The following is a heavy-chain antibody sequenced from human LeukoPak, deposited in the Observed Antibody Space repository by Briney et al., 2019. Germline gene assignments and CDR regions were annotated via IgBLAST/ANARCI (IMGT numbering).Heavy chain of an antibody. Sequence: GASVKVSCKASGYTFTSYYMHWMRQAPGQGLEWVGIINLNAVTTRYAQKFQGRITVTRDTSTSTVYMELSSLRSEDTAVYFCAREGAAEAKNFDYWGQGTLVIVSS. CDR2: INLNAVTT. CDR1: GYTFTSYY. J-gene: IGHJ4*02. V-gene: IGHV1-46*01. CDR3: AREGAAEAKNFDY. D-gene: IGHD6-25*01.